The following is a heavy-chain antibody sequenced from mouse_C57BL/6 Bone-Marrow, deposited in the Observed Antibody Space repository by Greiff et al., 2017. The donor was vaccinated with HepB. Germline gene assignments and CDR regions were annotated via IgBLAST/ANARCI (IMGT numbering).Heavy chain of an antibody. J-gene: IGHJ2*01. V-gene: IGHV2-5*01. Sequence: QVQLQQSGPGLVQPSQSLSITCTVSGFSLTSYGVHWVRQSPGKGLEWLGVIWRGGSTDYNAAFMSRLSITKDNSKSQVFFKMNSLQADDTAIYYCAKKGYDYDGRGGYWGQGTTLTVSS. CDR2: IWRGGST. CDR1: GFSLTSYG. D-gene: IGHD2-4*01. CDR3: AKKGYDYDGRGGY.